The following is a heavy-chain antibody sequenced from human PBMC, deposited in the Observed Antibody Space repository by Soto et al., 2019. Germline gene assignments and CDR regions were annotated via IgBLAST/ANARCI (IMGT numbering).Heavy chain of an antibody. CDR1: GYTFTNYA. D-gene: IGHD3-16*01. V-gene: IGHV1-18*01. CDR3: VRGDGGYFDQ. Sequence: QVQLVQSGIEVKKPGASVKVSCKAMGYTFTNYALSWVRQAPGEGLEWLGWISAYNGHTKYAHKVQDRVTLTTDTSASTAYLELRSLRSDDTAVYYCVRGDGGYFDQWGQGTLVLVSS. J-gene: IGHJ4*02. CDR2: ISAYNGHT.